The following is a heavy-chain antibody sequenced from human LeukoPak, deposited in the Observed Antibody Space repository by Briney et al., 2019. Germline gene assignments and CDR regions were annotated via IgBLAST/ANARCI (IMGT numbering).Heavy chain of an antibody. Sequence: GTSLRLSCAASGFIFNNYAMHWVRQAPGKGLEWVAVISSDGSTEYYADSVKGRFTISRDNSKNTLYLQMNSLRAEDTAVYYCAKGPLAKLIDYWGQGTLVTVSS. D-gene: IGHD1-26*01. CDR2: ISSDGSTE. V-gene: IGHV3-30-3*01. CDR3: AKGPLAKLIDY. J-gene: IGHJ4*02. CDR1: GFIFNNYA.